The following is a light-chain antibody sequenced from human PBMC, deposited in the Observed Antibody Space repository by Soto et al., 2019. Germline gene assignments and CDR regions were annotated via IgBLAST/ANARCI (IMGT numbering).Light chain of an antibody. CDR2: GAS. V-gene: IGKV3-15*01. CDR3: QQYNNWPPIFT. J-gene: IGKJ3*01. Sequence: EIVMTQSPATLPVSPGERATLSCRASQSVSSNLAWYQQKPGQAPRLLIYGASTRATGIPARFSGSGSGTDFTLTIRSLQSEDFAVYYCQQYNNWPPIFTFGPGTKVDIK. CDR1: QSVSSN.